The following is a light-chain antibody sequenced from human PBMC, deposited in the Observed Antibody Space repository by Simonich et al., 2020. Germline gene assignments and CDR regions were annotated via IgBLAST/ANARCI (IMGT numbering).Light chain of an antibody. CDR2: WES. J-gene: IGKJ2*01. CDR3: QQYYSTPYT. CDR1: LSVLYSSNNKNY. V-gene: IGKV4-1*01. Sequence: DIVMTQSPDSLAVSLGERATINCKSRLSVLYSSNNKNYLAWYQQKPGQPPKLLIYWESTRESGVPDRCSGSGSGTDFTLTISSLQAEDVAVYYCQQYYSTPYTFGQGTKLEIK.